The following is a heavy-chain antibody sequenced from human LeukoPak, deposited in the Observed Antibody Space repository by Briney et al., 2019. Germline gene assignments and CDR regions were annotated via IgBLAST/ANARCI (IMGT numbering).Heavy chain of an antibody. CDR3: AKGIAAAGKYYFDY. V-gene: IGHV3-23*01. D-gene: IGHD6-13*01. CDR1: GYTFTSYA. J-gene: IGHJ4*02. CDR2: ISGSGGST. Sequence: ASVKVSCKASGYTFTSYAMSWVRQAPGKGLEWVSAISGSGGSTYYADSVKGRFTISRDNSKNTLYLQMNSLRAEDTAVYYCAKGIAAAGKYYFDYWGQGTLVTVSS.